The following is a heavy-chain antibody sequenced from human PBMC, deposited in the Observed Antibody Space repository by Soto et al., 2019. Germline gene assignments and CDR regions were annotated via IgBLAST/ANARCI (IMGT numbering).Heavy chain of an antibody. V-gene: IGHV3-9*01. D-gene: IGHD5-12*01. CDR1: GFTFEDFA. CDR3: VKVRMASVATSNPGVYYFDS. CDR2: VSWNSDEI. Sequence: EEQLVESGGGLVQPGRSLRLSCAASGFTFEDFAMHWVRQVPGKGLEWVSGVSWNSDEIDYADSVKGRFTISRDNAKHSLFLQMNSLRPEDTAYYYCVKVRMASVATSNPGVYYFDSWGQGTLVTVSS. J-gene: IGHJ4*02.